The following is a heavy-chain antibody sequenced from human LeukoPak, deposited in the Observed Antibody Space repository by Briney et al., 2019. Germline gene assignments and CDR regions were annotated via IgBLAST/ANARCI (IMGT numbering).Heavy chain of an antibody. D-gene: IGHD5-12*01. CDR1: GFTFSSFA. Sequence: GGSLRLSCAASGFTFSSFAMSWVRQASGKGLEWVSTISGSGASTYYADSVKGRFTISRDNSKNTLSLQMNSLRAEDTALYYCAKEWLRFDYWGQGTLVTVSS. CDR3: AKEWLRFDY. CDR2: ISGSGAST. J-gene: IGHJ4*02. V-gene: IGHV3-23*01.